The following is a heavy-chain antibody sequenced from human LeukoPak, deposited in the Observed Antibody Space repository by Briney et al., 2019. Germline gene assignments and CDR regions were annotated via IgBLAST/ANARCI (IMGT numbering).Heavy chain of an antibody. J-gene: IGHJ3*02. CDR3: ARVTLIRGVRYAFDM. CDR1: GYTFTGYY. CDR2: INPDSGGT. V-gene: IGHV1-2*02. Sequence: ASVKVSCKASGYTFTGYYIHWVRQAPGQGLEWMGWINPDSGGTNYAQKFQGRVTMTRDTSISTAYMELSRLRSDDTAVYYCARVTLIRGVRYAFDMWGQGTMVTVSS. D-gene: IGHD3-10*01.